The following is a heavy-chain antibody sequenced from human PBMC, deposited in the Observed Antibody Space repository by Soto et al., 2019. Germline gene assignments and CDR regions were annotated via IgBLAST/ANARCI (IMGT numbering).Heavy chain of an antibody. CDR1: GFTFSSYS. Sequence: PGGSLRLSCAASGFTFSSYSMNWVRQAPGKGLEWVSSISSSSSYIYYADSVKGRFTISRDNAKNSLYLQMNSLRAEDTAVYYCARVPTYGSGSYYNPDNYYYYGMDVWGQGTTVTVSS. J-gene: IGHJ6*02. V-gene: IGHV3-21*01. CDR3: ARVPTYGSGSYYNPDNYYYYGMDV. D-gene: IGHD3-10*01. CDR2: ISSSSSYI.